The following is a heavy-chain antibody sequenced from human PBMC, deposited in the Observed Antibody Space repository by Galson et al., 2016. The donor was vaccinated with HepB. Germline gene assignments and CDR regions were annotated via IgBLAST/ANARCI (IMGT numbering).Heavy chain of an antibody. D-gene: IGHD3-22*01. CDR2: TSGRGTTT. CDR3: ARDFRDCVPTSGFRFQHFFYYPGLDV. J-gene: IGHJ6*02. Sequence: SLRLSCAASGFTFDNYAMSWVRQAPGKGLEWVSSTSGRGTTTHYAESVKGRFTISRDNSNGALYLQMTSLRSEDTAVYYCARDFRDCVPTSGFRFQHFFYYPGLDVWGQGTTVTVAS. CDR1: GFTFDNYA. V-gene: IGHV3-23*01.